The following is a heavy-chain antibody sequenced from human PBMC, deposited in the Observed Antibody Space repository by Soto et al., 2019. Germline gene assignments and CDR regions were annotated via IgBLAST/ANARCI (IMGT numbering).Heavy chain of an antibody. CDR2: ISGSGLTI. CDR3: ARGPYRNTYNWFDS. Sequence: GGSLRLSCAASGFIFSDYEINWVRQAPGKGLEWVSYISGSGLTIYYADSVKGRFTISRDNAKNSLYLQMNSLGVEDTAVYYCARGPYRNTYNWFDSWGQGTLVTVSS. V-gene: IGHV3-48*03. CDR1: GFIFSDYE. D-gene: IGHD5-12*01. J-gene: IGHJ5*02.